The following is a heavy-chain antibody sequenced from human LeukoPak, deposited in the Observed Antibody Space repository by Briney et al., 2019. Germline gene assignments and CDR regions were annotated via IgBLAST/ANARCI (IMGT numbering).Heavy chain of an antibody. CDR3: ARDDGQGGPFDY. V-gene: IGHV3-53*01. Sequence: GGSLRLSCAVSGFTVNSNCMSLVRQAPRKGLEWVSVLYSGGSTYYADSVKGRFTISRDNSKNTLYLQMNSLRAEDTAVYYCARDDGQGGPFDYWGQGTLVTVSS. CDR2: LYSGGST. J-gene: IGHJ4*02. CDR1: GFTVNSNC. D-gene: IGHD3-16*01.